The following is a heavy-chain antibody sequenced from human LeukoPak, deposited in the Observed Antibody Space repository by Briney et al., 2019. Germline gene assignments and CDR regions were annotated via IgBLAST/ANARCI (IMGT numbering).Heavy chain of an antibody. Sequence: PSETLSLPCTVSGGSISSYYWSWIRQPAGKGLEWIGRIYTSGSTNYNPSLKSRVTMLVDASKTQFSLKLSSVPAADTAVYYCARASRYYDSSGYYFHAEYFQHWGQGTLVTVSS. J-gene: IGHJ1*01. CDR1: GGSISSYY. V-gene: IGHV4-4*07. CDR3: ARASRYYDSSGYYFHAEYFQH. D-gene: IGHD3-22*01. CDR2: IYTSGST.